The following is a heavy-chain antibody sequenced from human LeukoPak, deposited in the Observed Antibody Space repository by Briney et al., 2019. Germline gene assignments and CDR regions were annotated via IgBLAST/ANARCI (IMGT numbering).Heavy chain of an antibody. CDR2: ISGGGEAT. D-gene: IGHD4-17*01. J-gene: IGHJ4*02. CDR1: VYTFYNDV. Sequence: GGSLRLSSAASVYTFYNDVMNSVRPALGRGLGRVSSISGGGEATYYAVTAKGRFTISRENTQNTLYLQMNSLRAEDTAVYYCARDYADYVGYFFFDYWGQGTLVTVSS. CDR3: ARDYADYVGYFFFDY. V-gene: IGHV3-23*01.